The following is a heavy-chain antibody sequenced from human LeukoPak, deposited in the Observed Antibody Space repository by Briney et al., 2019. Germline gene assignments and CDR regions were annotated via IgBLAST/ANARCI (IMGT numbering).Heavy chain of an antibody. J-gene: IGHJ5*02. D-gene: IGHD3-22*01. Sequence: GGSLRLSCGVSGCTFDNYAMHWVRQAPRKGLEWVSSISWNSGSIGYANSVKGRFTISRDNAKNSLYLQMNSLRAEDTALYYCAKGPSYFDSSTYSTWGPGTLVTVSS. V-gene: IGHV3-9*01. CDR2: ISWNSGSI. CDR3: AKGPSYFDSSTYST. CDR1: GCTFDNYA.